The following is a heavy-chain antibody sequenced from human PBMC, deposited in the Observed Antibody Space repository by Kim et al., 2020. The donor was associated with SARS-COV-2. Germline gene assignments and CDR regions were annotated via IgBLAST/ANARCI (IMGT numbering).Heavy chain of an antibody. D-gene: IGHD6-6*01. J-gene: IGHJ6*03. CDR1: GYSFTSYW. V-gene: IGHV5-51*01. CDR2: IYPGYSDT. Sequence: GESLKISCKGSGYSFTSYWIGWVRQMPGKGLEWMGIIYPGYSDTRYSPSFQGQVTISADKSISTAYLQWSSLKASDTAMYYCASQSIAAPFFYYMDVWGKGTTVTVSS. CDR3: ASQSIAAPFFYYMDV.